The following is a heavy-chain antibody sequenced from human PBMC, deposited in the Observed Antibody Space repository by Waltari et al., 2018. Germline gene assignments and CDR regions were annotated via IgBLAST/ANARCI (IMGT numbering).Heavy chain of an antibody. CDR2: IIPIFGTA. Sequence: QVQLVQSGAEVKKPGSSVKVSCKASGGTFSSYAISWVRQAPGQGLEWMGRIIPIFGTANYAQKFQGRVTITADKSTSTAYMELSSLRSEDTAVYYCARAPYYDYIWGSYDFDYWGQGTLVTVSS. CDR1: GGTFSSYA. V-gene: IGHV1-69*08. J-gene: IGHJ4*02. D-gene: IGHD3-16*01. CDR3: ARAPYYDYIWGSYDFDY.